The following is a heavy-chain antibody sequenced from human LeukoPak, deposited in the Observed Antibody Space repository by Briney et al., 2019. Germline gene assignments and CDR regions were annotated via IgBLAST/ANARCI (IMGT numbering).Heavy chain of an antibody. J-gene: IGHJ4*02. CDR2: IHYTGST. D-gene: IGHD2-15*01. CDR1: GGSISSSSHY. CDR3: ARQKGGSSYSDY. Sequence: SETLSLTCTVSGGSISSSSHYWAWVRQPPGKGLEWIGNIHYTGSTYYNPSLKSRLTISVDTSKNQFSLNLSSVTAADTAVYYCARQKGGSSYSDYWGQGTLVTVSS. V-gene: IGHV4-39*01.